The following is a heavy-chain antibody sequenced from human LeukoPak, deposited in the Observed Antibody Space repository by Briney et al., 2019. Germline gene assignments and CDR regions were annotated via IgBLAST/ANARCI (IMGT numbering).Heavy chain of an antibody. J-gene: IGHJ4*02. CDR2: IYYSGST. CDR3: ARGSSMVRGVTAPLDY. V-gene: IGHV4-59*01. Sequence: SETLSLTCTVSGGSISSYYWSWIRQPPGKGLEWIGYIYYSGSTNYNPSLKSRVTISVDTSKNQFSLELSSVTAADTAVYYCARGSSMVRGVTAPLDYSGQGTLVTVSS. CDR1: GGSISSYY. D-gene: IGHD3-10*01.